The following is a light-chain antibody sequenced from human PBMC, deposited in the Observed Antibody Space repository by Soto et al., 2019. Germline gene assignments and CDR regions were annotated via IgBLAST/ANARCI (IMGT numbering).Light chain of an antibody. J-gene: IGKJ1*01. CDR3: QQYNNWPQP. Sequence: DIVITQSPATLYVYPGERATLSCRASQSVSSNLAWYQQKPGQAPRLLIYGASTRATGIPARFSGSGSGTEFTLTISSLQSEDFAVYYCQQYNNWPQPFGQGTKVDIK. V-gene: IGKV3-15*01. CDR2: GAS. CDR1: QSVSSN.